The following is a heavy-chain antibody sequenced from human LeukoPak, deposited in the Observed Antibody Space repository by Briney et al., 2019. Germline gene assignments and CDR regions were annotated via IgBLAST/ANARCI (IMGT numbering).Heavy chain of an antibody. J-gene: IGHJ4*02. D-gene: IGHD1-1*01. CDR1: GFTFDDYG. CDR3: ANTGTTGTNTADY. Sequence: GGSLRLSCAASGFTFDDYGMHWVRQAPGKGLEWAAVISYDGSNKYYADSVKGRFTISRDNSKNTLYLQMNSLRAEDTAVYYCANTGTTGTNTADYWGQGTLVTVSS. CDR2: ISYDGSNK. V-gene: IGHV3-30*18.